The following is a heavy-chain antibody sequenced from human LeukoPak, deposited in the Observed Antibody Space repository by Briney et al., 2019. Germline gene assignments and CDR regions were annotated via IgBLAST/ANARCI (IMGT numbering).Heavy chain of an antibody. V-gene: IGHV4-34*01. CDR2: INHSGST. CDR3: ARDIAGATKGGWFDT. CDR1: GGSFSGYY. D-gene: IGHD1-26*01. Sequence: KPSETLSLTCAVYGGSFSGYYWSWIRQPPGKGLEWIGEINHSGSTNYNPSLKSRVTISVDTSKNQFSLKLSSVTAADTALYYCARDIAGATKGGWFDTWGQGTPVTVSS. J-gene: IGHJ5*02.